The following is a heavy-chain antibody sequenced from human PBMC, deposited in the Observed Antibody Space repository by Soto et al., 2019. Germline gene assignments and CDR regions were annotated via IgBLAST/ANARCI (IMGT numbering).Heavy chain of an antibody. J-gene: IGHJ6*01. D-gene: IGHD3-3*01. CDR1: GFTFSSFW. Sequence: GGSLRLSCAASGFTFSSFWGSYVREAPGKGLDWGANRKQDGSEKYYVDSVKGRFTISRDNAKNSLYLQMNSLRAEDTAVYYCARAAPTYYDFWSGYYPYYY. V-gene: IGHV3-7*01. CDR3: ARAAPTYYDFWSGYYPYYY. CDR2: RKQDGSEK.